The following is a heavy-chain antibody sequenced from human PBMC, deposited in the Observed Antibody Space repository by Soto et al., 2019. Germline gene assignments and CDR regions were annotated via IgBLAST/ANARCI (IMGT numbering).Heavy chain of an antibody. CDR1: GFTFNTYP. J-gene: IGHJ6*02. CDR2: ISSTAGRTS. CDR3: AKGVLSFHYGMEV. D-gene: IGHD3-10*01. Sequence: EVQLLQSGGGFRPPGGSVRLSCATSGFTFNTYPMTWVRQAPGKGLEWVASISSTAGRTSSYADSVKGLFAIARDFSDNSLYLEMNNLRVDDTAVYFCAKGVLSFHYGMEVWGQGTTVTVSS. V-gene: IGHV3-23*01.